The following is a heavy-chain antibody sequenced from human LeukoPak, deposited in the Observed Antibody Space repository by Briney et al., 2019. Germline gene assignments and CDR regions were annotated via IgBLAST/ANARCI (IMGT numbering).Heavy chain of an antibody. D-gene: IGHD6-13*01. V-gene: IGHV4-59*01. J-gene: IGHJ6*02. Sequence: TSETLSLTCTVSGGSISSYYWSWIRQPPGKGLEWIGYIYYSGSTNYNPSLKSRVTISVDTSKNQFSLKLSSVTAADTAVYYCARGGYSSSWYHYYYGMDVWGQGTTVTVSS. CDR2: IYYSGST. CDR1: GGSISSYY. CDR3: ARGGYSSSWYHYYYGMDV.